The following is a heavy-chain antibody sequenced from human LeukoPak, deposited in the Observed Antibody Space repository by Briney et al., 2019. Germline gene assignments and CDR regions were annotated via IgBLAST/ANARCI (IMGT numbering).Heavy chain of an antibody. CDR2: ISASGGTV. CDR1: GFMFNNYV. J-gene: IGHJ4*02. CDR3: AKGGRGTYYSDS. D-gene: IGHD3-16*01. V-gene: IGHV3-23*01. Sequence: PGGSLRLSCAAAGFMFNNYVMYWVRQAPGKGLEWVSVISASGGTVDYADSVKGRFTISRDNYKNTLYLQMDSLRAEDTAVYYSAKGGRGTYYSDSWGQGTLVTVSS.